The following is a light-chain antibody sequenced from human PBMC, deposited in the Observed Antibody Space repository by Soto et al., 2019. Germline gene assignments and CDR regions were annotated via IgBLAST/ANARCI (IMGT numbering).Light chain of an antibody. CDR3: QPYNNWPPLT. CDR1: QSVSSD. CDR2: GAS. J-gene: IGKJ4*01. Sequence: EIVVTQSPATLSVSPGERATLSCRASQSVSSDLAWYQQKPGQAPRLLIYGASTRATGIPARFSGSGSGTEFTLTISSLQSEDFAVYYCQPYNNWPPLTFGGGTKVESK. V-gene: IGKV3-15*01.